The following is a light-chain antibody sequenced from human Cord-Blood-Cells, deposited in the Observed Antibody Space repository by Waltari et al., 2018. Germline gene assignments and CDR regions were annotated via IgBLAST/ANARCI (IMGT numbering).Light chain of an antibody. V-gene: IGLV1-47*01. Sequence: QSWLTHPPSPSGTPWQRVTISRSGSSPNSAGNYVDWYQQLIGTPPKLLIHRNNQRPSGVPERFSGSKSGTSASLAISGLRSEDEADYYCAAWDDSLSVWVFGGGTKLTVL. CDR1: SPNSAGNY. CDR3: AAWDDSLSVWV. J-gene: IGLJ3*02. CDR2: RNN.